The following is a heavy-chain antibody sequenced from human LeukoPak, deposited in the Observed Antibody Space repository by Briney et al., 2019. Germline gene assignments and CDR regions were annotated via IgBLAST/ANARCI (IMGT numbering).Heavy chain of an antibody. CDR1: GASFSSYY. V-gene: IGHV4-34*01. Sequence: SSETLSLTCAVYGASFSSYYWSWIRQPPGEGLEWIGEINHSGSTNYNPSLKSRVTISVDTSKNQFSLKLSSVTAADTAVYYCARVRDGYNYAELDYWGQGTLDTVSS. J-gene: IGHJ4*02. CDR2: INHSGST. CDR3: ARVRDGYNYAELDY. D-gene: IGHD5-24*01.